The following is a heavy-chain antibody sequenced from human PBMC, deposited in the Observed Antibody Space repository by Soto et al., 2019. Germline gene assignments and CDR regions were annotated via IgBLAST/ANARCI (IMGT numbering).Heavy chain of an antibody. J-gene: IGHJ6*02. Sequence: QVHLVESGGGAVQPGRSLRVSCEASGFIFSSYGMPWVRQAPGKGLEWVAFINYDGSNKFYGDSVKGRFTISRDNSKNTLYLQMTSLRGEDTAVYYCARCKQKVMHCAVDVWGQGATVTVTS. CDR1: GFIFSSYG. CDR3: ARCKQKVMHCAVDV. CDR2: INYDGSNK. V-gene: IGHV3-33*01. D-gene: IGHD2-21*01.